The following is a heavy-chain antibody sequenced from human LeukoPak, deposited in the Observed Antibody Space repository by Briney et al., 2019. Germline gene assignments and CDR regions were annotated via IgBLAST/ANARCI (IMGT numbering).Heavy chain of an antibody. CDR3: DEILTGPTYYYCGMDV. Sequence: TLRLSCAASGFTFTSYSRNWVGQDPGKGLLVVSRINSDGSRTNYADSVKGRFTISRDNAKNTLYLQMNSLRAVFFTQKTADEILTGPTYYYCGMDVWGQGTTVTVSS. V-gene: IGHV3-74*01. D-gene: IGHD3-9*01. CDR2: INSDGSRT. J-gene: IGHJ6*02. CDR1: GFTFTSYS.